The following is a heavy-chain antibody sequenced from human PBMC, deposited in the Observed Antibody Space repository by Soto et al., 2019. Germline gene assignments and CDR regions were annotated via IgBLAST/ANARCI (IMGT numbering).Heavy chain of an antibody. V-gene: IGHV1-18*04. CDR1: GYTFTSYG. CDR2: ISAYNGNT. Sequence: QVQLVQSGAEVKKPGASVKVSCKASGYTFTSYGIIWVRQAPGQGLEWMGWISAYNGNTNYAQKLQGRVTMTTDTSTSTAYMERRSLRSDDTAVYYCARDRVRYDSSGLHGYWGQGTLVTVSS. CDR3: ARDRVRYDSSGLHGY. D-gene: IGHD3-22*01. J-gene: IGHJ4*02.